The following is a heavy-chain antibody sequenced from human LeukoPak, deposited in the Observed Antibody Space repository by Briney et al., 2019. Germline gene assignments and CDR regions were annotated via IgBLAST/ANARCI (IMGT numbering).Heavy chain of an antibody. CDR3: ARQIGETLWFGELFPFDP. V-gene: IGHV4-59*08. Sequence: SETLSLTCTVSGGSISSYYWSWIRQPPGKGLEWIGYIYYSGNTNYNPSLKSRVTISVDTSKNQFSLKLSSVTAADTAVYYCARQIGETLWFGELFPFDPWGQGTLVTVSS. J-gene: IGHJ5*02. CDR1: GGSISSYY. D-gene: IGHD3-10*01. CDR2: IYYSGNT.